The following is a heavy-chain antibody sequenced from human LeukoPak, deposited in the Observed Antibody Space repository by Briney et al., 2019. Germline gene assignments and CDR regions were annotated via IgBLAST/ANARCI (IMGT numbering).Heavy chain of an antibody. Sequence: PGGSLRLSCGASGFLFSCYSMNWVPQAPGKGLEWISSFSPSTNPIYYADSEKRRFTISRDNDKLLVYLQVNTLRTDDIVVFFCARESGWYGLTVPYRGGGTPVSL. CDR1: GFLFSCYS. D-gene: IGHD6-19*01. J-gene: IGHJ2*01. V-gene: IGHV3-48*01. CDR2: FSPSTNPI. CDR3: ARESGWYGLTVPY.